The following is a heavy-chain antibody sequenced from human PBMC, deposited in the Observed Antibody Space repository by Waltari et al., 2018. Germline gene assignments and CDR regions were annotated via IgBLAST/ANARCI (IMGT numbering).Heavy chain of an antibody. CDR1: GGSFSDYY. V-gene: IGHV4-34*02. CDR3: ARAFQRSGSFYSRWYFDL. D-gene: IGHD3-22*01. Sequence: QVQLQQWGAGLLKPSETLSLTCVVYGGSFSDYYWSWIRQPPGKGLEWIGEINHGGSPNSNPSLKSRVTMSVDTSTNEFSLKLSSVTAADTAVYFCARAFQRSGSFYSRWYFDLWGRGALVTVSS. J-gene: IGHJ2*01. CDR2: INHGGSP.